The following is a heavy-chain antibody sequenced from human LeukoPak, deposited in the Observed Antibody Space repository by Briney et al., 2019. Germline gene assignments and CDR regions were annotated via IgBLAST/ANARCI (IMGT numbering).Heavy chain of an antibody. CDR3: ARSSGIAATIVLGY. CDR1: GFTLSSNY. J-gene: IGHJ4*02. V-gene: IGHV3-66*01. CDR2: IYSGGRT. D-gene: IGHD5-12*01. Sequence: GGSLRLSCADPGFTLSSNYMSWVRPAPGKGLERVSLIYSGGRTYYTDYVQGRFTISRDNSKNTLYLQMDSLRAEDTAVYYCARSSGIAATIVLGYWGQGTLVTVSS.